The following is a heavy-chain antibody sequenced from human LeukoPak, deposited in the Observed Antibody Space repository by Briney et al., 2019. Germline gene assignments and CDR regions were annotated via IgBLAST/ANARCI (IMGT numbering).Heavy chain of an antibody. V-gene: IGHV1-46*01. CDR3: AKCRVSSSGSADY. Sequence: ASVKVSCKASGGTFSSYAISWVRQAPGQGLQWMGIINPSGGSTRYAQKFQGRVTMTRDTSTSIVYMELSSLTSDDTAVYYCAKCRVSSSGSADYWGQGTLVTVSS. CDR1: GGTFSSYA. CDR2: INPSGGST. D-gene: IGHD6-19*01. J-gene: IGHJ4*02.